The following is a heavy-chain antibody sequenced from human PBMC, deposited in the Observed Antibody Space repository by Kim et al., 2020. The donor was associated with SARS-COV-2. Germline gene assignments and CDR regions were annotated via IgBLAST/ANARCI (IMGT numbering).Heavy chain of an antibody. CDR1: GFTFSSYG. CDR2: ISYDGSNK. V-gene: IGHV3-30*18. J-gene: IGHJ5*02. Sequence: GGSLRLSCAASGFTFSSYGMHWVRQAPGKGLEWVAVISYDGSNKYYADSVKGRFTISRDNSKNTLYLQMNSLRAEDTAVYYCAKDDPAEGWLDPWGQGTLVTVSS. CDR3: AKDDPAEGWLDP.